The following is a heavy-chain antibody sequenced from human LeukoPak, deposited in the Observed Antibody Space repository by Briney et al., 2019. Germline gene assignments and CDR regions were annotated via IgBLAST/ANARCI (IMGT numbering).Heavy chain of an antibody. V-gene: IGHV3-64*01. CDR2: ISSNGGST. J-gene: IGHJ6*03. Sequence: PGGSLRLSCAASGFTFSSYVMHWVRQAPGKGLEYVSAISSNGGSTYYANSVKGRFTISRDNSKNMLYLQMGSLRAEDMAVYYCARARDDFWSYYYYYMDVWGKGTTVTVS. D-gene: IGHD3-3*01. CDR1: GFTFSSYV. CDR3: ARARDDFWSYYYYYMDV.